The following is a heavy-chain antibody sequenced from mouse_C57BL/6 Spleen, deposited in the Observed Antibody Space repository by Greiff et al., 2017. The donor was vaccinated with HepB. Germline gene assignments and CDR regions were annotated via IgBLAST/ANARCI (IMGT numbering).Heavy chain of an antibody. CDR2: ISSGSSTI. CDR1: GFTFSDYG. J-gene: IGHJ3*01. CDR3: AKNPWFAD. Sequence: EVQLMESGGGLVKPGGSLKLSCAASGFTFSDYGMHWVRQAPEKGLEWVAYISSGSSTIYYADTVKGRFTISRDNAKNTLFLQMTSLRSEDTARFYCAKNPWFADWGQGTLVTVAA. V-gene: IGHV5-17*01.